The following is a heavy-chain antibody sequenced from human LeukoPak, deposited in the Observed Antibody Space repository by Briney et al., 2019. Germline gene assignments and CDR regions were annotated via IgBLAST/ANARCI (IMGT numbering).Heavy chain of an antibody. J-gene: IGHJ6*02. Sequence: GGSLRLSCAASGFIFSSYSMSWVRQAPGKGLEWVSVITGSGGNTYYADSVRGRFTISKDNSKNTVYLQMSSLRVDDTAVYYCAKAASSSWPSYYYGMDVWGQGTTVTVSS. D-gene: IGHD6-13*01. CDR3: AKAASSSWPSYYYGMDV. V-gene: IGHV3-23*01. CDR1: GFIFSSYS. CDR2: ITGSGGNT.